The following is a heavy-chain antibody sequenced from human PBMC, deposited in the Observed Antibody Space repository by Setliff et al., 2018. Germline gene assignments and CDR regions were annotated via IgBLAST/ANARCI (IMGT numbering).Heavy chain of an antibody. CDR2: IVSSGSTT. V-gene: IGHV3-11*04. D-gene: IGHD2-21*02. CDR3: ARNWVTAQHYYYGMDV. Sequence: GGSLRLSCAASGFTFSDYYMSWIRQAPGKGLEWLSYIVSSGSTTYYSDSVKGRFTISRDNAKNSLYLQMNSLRAEDTAVYYCARNWVTAQHYYYGMDVWGQGTTVTVSS. J-gene: IGHJ6*02. CDR1: GFTFSDYY.